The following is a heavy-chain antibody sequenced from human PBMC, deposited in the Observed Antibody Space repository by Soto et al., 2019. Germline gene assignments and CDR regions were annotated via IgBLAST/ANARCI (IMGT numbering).Heavy chain of an antibody. CDR2: ISYPGNT. V-gene: IGHV4-59*01. D-gene: IGHD6-19*01. CDR1: GGSISNFY. J-gene: IGHJ4*02. Sequence: SETLSLTCTISGGSISNFYWSWIRQPPGKGLEWIAYISYPGNTNYNPSLKSRLNILLDTSKTQFSLNLTSVTAADTAVYYCTRSLAGRRFYFDFRGQGILATVSS. CDR3: TRSLAGRRFYFDF.